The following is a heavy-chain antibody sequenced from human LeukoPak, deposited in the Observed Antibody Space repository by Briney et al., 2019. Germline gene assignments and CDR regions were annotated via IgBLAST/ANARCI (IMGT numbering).Heavy chain of an antibody. CDR1: GFTLSIHW. CDR3: ATIATSMATSFDI. CDR2: IKQDGSET. J-gene: IGHJ3*02. V-gene: IGHV3-7*01. D-gene: IGHD5-18*01. Sequence: GGSLRLSCAASGFTLSIHWMTWLRQAPGKGLEWVANIKQDGSETYYVDSVKGRFTISRDNAQNSLYLQMNSLRAEDTAVYYCATIATSMATSFDIWGHGTMVTVSS.